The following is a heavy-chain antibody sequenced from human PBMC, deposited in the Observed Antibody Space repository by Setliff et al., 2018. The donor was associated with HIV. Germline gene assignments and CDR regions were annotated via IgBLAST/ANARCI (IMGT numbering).Heavy chain of an antibody. Sequence: SETLSLTCTVSGGSISSGNYYWGWIRQPPGKGLEWIGSIYYSGITYYNPSLKSRVTTSVDTPKNQFSLKLNSVTAADTAVYYCAKTIGRYFDIFDNWGQGTLVTVSS. D-gene: IGHD3-9*01. V-gene: IGHV4-39*01. CDR2: IYYSGIT. CDR1: GGSISSGNYY. CDR3: AKTIGRYFDIFDN. J-gene: IGHJ4*02.